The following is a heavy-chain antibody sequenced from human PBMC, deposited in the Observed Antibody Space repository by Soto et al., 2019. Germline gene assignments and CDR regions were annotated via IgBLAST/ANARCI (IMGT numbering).Heavy chain of an antibody. J-gene: IGHJ6*02. Sequence: GESLKISCEGSGYTFSSYWIGWVRQMPGKGLEWMGIIYPGDSDTKYNPSFQGQVTISADKSINTAYLQWSSLKASDSAMYYCARSPGLHQYHSMDVWGRGTTATVSS. CDR1: GYTFSSYW. V-gene: IGHV5-51*01. CDR3: ARSPGLHQYHSMDV. D-gene: IGHD2-2*01. CDR2: IYPGDSDT.